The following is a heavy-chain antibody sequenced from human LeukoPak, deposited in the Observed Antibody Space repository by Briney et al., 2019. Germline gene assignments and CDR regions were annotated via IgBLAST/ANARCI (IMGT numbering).Heavy chain of an antibody. Sequence: SETLSLTCTVSGGSISNTRRTYYWGWIRQPPGKGLEWIGYLYHWGSTYYNPSLKSRVIISEDASKNQFSLKLSSMTAADTAVYYCARVKGDYYGSWSYPLDYWGQGTLVTVSS. CDR1: GGSISNTRRTYY. J-gene: IGHJ4*02. CDR3: ARVKGDYYGSWSYPLDY. CDR2: LYHWGST. V-gene: IGHV4-30-2*01. D-gene: IGHD3-10*01.